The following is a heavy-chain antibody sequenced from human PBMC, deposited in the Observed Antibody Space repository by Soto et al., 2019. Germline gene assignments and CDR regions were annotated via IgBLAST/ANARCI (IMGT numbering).Heavy chain of an antibody. J-gene: IGHJ4*02. D-gene: IGHD4-17*01. Sequence: EGSLRLSCAASGFSFSSYAMSWVRQAPGTGLEWVSVISGSGATTFYRESVKGRFTISRDNSKNTVYLQLNSLRAEDTALYYCAKDHGGDYGDPLYFFDYWVQGA. V-gene: IGHV3-23*01. CDR1: GFSFSSYA. CDR3: AKDHGGDYGDPLYFFDY. CDR2: ISGSGATT.